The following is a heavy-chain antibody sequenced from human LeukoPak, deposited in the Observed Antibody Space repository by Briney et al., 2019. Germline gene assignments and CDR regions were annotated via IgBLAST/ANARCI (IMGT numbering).Heavy chain of an antibody. CDR1: GFTFSSYS. CDR3: ARDYGGWYESYYYYGMDV. CDR2: ISSSSSYI. Sequence: PGGSLRLSCAATGFTFSSYSMNWVRQAPGKGLEWVSSISSSSSYIYYADSVKGRFTISRDNAKNSLYLQMNSLRAEDTAVYYCARDYGGWYESYYYYGMDVWGQGTTVTVSS. D-gene: IGHD6-19*01. J-gene: IGHJ6*02. V-gene: IGHV3-21*01.